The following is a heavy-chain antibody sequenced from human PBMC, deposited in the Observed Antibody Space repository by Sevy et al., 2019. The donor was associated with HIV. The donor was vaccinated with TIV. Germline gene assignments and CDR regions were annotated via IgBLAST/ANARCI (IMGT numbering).Heavy chain of an antibody. J-gene: IGHJ5*02. Sequence: SGPTLVKPTQTLTLTCTFSGFPLSTNGVGVAWIRQPPGKALECLALIYWDDDKHYSPSLQSRLTITKDTSKNQVVLTMTNMDPVDTATYYCARRDYGDYVDWFDPWGQGTLVTVSS. CDR2: IYWDDDK. CDR1: GFPLSTNGVG. V-gene: IGHV2-5*02. D-gene: IGHD4-17*01. CDR3: ARRDYGDYVDWFDP.